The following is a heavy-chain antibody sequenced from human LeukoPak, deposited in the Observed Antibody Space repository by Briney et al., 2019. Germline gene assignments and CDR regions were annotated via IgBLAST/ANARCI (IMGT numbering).Heavy chain of an antibody. D-gene: IGHD4-11*01. Sequence: GESLKISCKASGYDFRSYWTAWVREMPGHGLECLGIIYPDDSDARYNPSHQGQVTISVDNSVNTAYLQWGGLTASDTAIYYCARLTGTLAPPDIFGLDVWGQGTSVIVSS. CDR1: GYDFRSYW. CDR2: IYPDDSDA. V-gene: IGHV5-51*01. J-gene: IGHJ6*02. CDR3: ARLTGTLAPPDIFGLDV.